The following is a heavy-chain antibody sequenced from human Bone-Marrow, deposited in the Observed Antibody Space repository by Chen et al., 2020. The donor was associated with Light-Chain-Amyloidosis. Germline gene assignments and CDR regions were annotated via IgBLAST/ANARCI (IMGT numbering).Heavy chain of an antibody. CDR3: ARRRDGYIFDY. CDR2: IYPDDSDA. D-gene: IGHD5-12*01. CDR1: GYTFPNYW. Sequence: EQSGPEVKKPGESLKISCKGSGYTFPNYWIGWVRQMPGKGLEWMGVIYPDDSDARYSPSFEGQVTISADKSITTAYLQWRSLKASDTAMYYCARRRDGYIFDYWGQGTLVTVSS. V-gene: IGHV5-51*01. J-gene: IGHJ4*02.